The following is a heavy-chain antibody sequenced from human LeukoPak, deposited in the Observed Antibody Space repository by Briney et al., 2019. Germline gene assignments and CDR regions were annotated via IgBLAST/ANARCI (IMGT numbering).Heavy chain of an antibody. CDR2: INPNSGGT. CDR1: GYTFTGYY. CDR3: ARKEGMDV. Sequence: GASVRVSCKASGYTFTGYYMHWVRQAPGQGPEWMGWINPNSGGTNYAQKFQGRVTMTRDTSISTAYMELSRLTSDDTAVYYCARKEGMDVWGQGTTVIVSS. J-gene: IGHJ6*02. V-gene: IGHV1-2*02.